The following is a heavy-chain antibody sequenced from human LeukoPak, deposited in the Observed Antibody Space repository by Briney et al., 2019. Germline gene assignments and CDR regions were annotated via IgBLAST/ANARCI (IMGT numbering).Heavy chain of an antibody. Sequence: PRGSLRLSCAASGFTFGDYGMTWVRQVPGKGLELVSVINWNCGSTAYADSVKGRFTISRDNATNSLYLQMNSLRAEDTALYYCARVSYDIGARGGYFDYWGQESLVTVSS. CDR3: ARVSYDIGARGGYFDY. V-gene: IGHV3-20*04. D-gene: IGHD3-9*01. CDR2: INWNCGST. CDR1: GFTFGDYG. J-gene: IGHJ4*02.